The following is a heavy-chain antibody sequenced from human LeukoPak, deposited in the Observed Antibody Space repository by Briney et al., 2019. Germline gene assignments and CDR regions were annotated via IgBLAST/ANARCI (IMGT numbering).Heavy chain of an antibody. CDR3: AKEYSSGWWYFDY. CDR1: RFIFSSHA. Sequence: GGSLRLSCAASRFIFSSHAMSWVRQAPGKGLEWVSLISGSGGSAYYADSVKGRFTISRDNSKNTLYLQMNSLRAEDTAVYYCAKEYSSGWWYFDYWGQGTLVTVSS. J-gene: IGHJ4*02. V-gene: IGHV3-23*01. D-gene: IGHD6-19*01. CDR2: ISGSGGSA.